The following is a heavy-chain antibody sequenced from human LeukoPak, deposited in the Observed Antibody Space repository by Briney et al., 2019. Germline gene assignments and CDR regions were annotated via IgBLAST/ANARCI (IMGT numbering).Heavy chain of an antibody. J-gene: IGHJ4*02. CDR1: GYSFTSYW. V-gene: IGHV5-51*01. Sequence: GESLKISCKGPGYSFTSYWIGWVRQMPGKGLEWMGVIYSGDSETRYSPSFQGQVTISADKSINTAYLQWSSLKASDTAMCYCARLQYTSGCLDYWGQGTLVTVSS. CDR2: IYSGDSET. CDR3: ARLQYTSGCLDY. D-gene: IGHD6-19*01.